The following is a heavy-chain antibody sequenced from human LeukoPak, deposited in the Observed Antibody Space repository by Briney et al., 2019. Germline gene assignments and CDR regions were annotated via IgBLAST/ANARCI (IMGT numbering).Heavy chain of an antibody. CDR1: GFTFDSYW. Sequence: GGSLRLSCAASGFTFDSYWMSWVRQASGKGLEWVANIKLDGSERYYMDSVRGRFTISRDYSKNSLDLQMNSLRAEDTAVYYCALSRGSGGPFDFWGQGTLVTVSS. J-gene: IGHJ4*02. CDR3: ALSRGSGGPFDF. CDR2: IKLDGSER. V-gene: IGHV3-7*01. D-gene: IGHD3-10*01.